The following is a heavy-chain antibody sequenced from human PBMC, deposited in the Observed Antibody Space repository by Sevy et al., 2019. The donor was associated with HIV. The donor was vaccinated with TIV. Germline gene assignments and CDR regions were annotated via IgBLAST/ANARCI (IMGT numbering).Heavy chain of an antibody. J-gene: IGHJ3*02. D-gene: IGHD5-12*01. CDR2: IGGSGGST. Sequence: GGSLRLSCAASGFTFSSYAMNWVRQAPGKGLEWISGIGGSGGSTYYADSVKGRFSISRDNSKNTVDLQMSSLRAEDTAIYYCANIGGYRGSTGFDAFDMWGQGTMVTVSS. CDR3: ANIGGYRGSTGFDAFDM. CDR1: GFTFSSYA. V-gene: IGHV3-23*01.